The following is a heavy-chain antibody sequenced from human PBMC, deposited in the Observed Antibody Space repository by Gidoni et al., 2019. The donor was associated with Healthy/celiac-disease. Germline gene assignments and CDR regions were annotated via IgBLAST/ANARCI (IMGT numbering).Heavy chain of an antibody. V-gene: IGHV4-30-4*01. CDR2: IYYSGST. CDR1: GGSISSGDYY. D-gene: IGHD3-22*01. Sequence: QVQLQESGPGLVKPSQTLSLTCTVSGGSISSGDYYWSWIRQPPGKGLEWIGYIYYSGSTYYNPSLKSRVTISVDTSKNQFSLKLSSVTAADTAVYYCARDNTNDSSGYYIPLDYWGQGTLVTVSS. J-gene: IGHJ4*02. CDR3: ARDNTNDSSGYYIPLDY.